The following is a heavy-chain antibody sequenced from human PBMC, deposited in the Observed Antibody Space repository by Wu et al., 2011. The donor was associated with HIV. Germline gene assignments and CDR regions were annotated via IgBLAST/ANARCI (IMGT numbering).Heavy chain of an antibody. CDR2: ISAYNGNT. D-gene: IGHD2-15*01. V-gene: IGHV1-18*01. CDR3: ARKYCSGGGCYFLLP. Sequence: QVQLVQSGAEVKKPGASVKVSCKASGYTFTSYDISWVRQAPGQGLEWMGWISAYNGNTNYAQKLQGRITMTTDTSSSTAYMELRSLRSDDTAVYYCARKYCSGGGCYFLLPWGQGTLVTSPQ. J-gene: IGHJ4*02. CDR1: GYTFTSYD.